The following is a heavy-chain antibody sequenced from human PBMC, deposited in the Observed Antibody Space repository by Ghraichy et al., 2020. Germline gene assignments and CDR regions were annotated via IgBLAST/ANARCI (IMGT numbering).Heavy chain of an antibody. CDR3: ATDSSGYQPYFGY. CDR2: IYYSGST. V-gene: IGHV4-39*01. J-gene: IGHJ4*02. D-gene: IGHD3-22*01. CDR1: GGSISSSSYY. Sequence: SETLSLTCTVSGGSISSSSYYWGWIRQPPGKGLEWIGSIYYSGSTYYNPSLKSRVTISVDTSKNQFSLKLSSVTAADTAVYYCATDSSGYQPYFGYWGQGTLVTVSS.